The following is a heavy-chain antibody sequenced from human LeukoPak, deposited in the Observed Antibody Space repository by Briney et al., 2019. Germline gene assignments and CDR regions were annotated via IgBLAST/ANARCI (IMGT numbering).Heavy chain of an antibody. D-gene: IGHD3-9*01. V-gene: IGHV1-2*02. J-gene: IGHJ3*02. Sequence: ASVKVSCKAPGYTFTGYYMHWVRQAPGQGPEWMGWINPNSGGTNYAQKFQGRVTMTRDTSISTAYMELSRLRSDDTAVYYCARGLYDILTGYGLANAFDIWGQGTMVTVSS. CDR2: INPNSGGT. CDR1: GYTFTGYY. CDR3: ARGLYDILTGYGLANAFDI.